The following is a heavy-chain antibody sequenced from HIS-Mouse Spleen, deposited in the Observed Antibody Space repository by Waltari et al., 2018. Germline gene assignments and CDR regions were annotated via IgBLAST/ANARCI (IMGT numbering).Heavy chain of an antibody. J-gene: IGHJ2*01. CDR2: IYYSGST. CDR1: GGSISSSSYY. Sequence: QLQLQESGPGLVKPSETLSLTCTVSGGSISSSSYYWGWFRQPPGKGLEWIGSIYYSGSTYYNPSLKSRVTISVDTSKNQFSLKLSSVTAADKAVYYCAREIPYSSSWYDRYFDLWGRGTLVTVSS. CDR3: AREIPYSSSWYDRYFDL. V-gene: IGHV4-39*07. D-gene: IGHD6-13*01.